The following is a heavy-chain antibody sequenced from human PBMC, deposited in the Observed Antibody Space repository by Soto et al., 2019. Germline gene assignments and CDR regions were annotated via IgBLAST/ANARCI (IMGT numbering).Heavy chain of an antibody. CDR1: GFTFTSSA. CDR2: NVVGSGNT. CDR3: AADTLRFLGYYYYGMDV. J-gene: IGHJ6*02. D-gene: IGHD3-3*01. Sequence: SAKVSCKASGFTFTSSAVRWVRQARGQRLEWIGWNVVGSGNTNYAQKFQERVTITRDMSTSTAYMELSSMRSEDTAVYYCAADTLRFLGYYYYGMDVWGQGTTVTVSS. V-gene: IGHV1-58*01.